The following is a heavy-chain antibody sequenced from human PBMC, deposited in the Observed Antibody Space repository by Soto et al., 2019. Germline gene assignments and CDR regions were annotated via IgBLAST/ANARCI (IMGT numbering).Heavy chain of an antibody. Sequence: GGSLRLSCAASGFTFDDYAMHWVRQAPGKGLEWVSGISWNSGSIGYADSVKGRFTISRDNAKNSLYLQMNSLRAEDTALYYCAKEIAPGLYGSGAYFDYWGQGTLVTVSS. V-gene: IGHV3-9*01. CDR2: ISWNSGSI. CDR1: GFTFDDYA. J-gene: IGHJ4*02. CDR3: AKEIAPGLYGSGAYFDY. D-gene: IGHD3-10*01.